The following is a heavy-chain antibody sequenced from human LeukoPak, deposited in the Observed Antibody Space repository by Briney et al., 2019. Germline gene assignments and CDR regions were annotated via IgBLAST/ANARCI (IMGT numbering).Heavy chain of an antibody. V-gene: IGHV4-59*11. CDR3: ARGPVGGTRGSYDF. Sequence: NASETLSLTCTVTGVSISSHYWSWIRQPPGKGLEWIGCVYHSGSTNYTPSLKSRVTVSIDTSKNRFSLNLSSVTAADTAVYYCARGPVGGTRGSYDFWGQGTLVTVSS. CDR1: GVSISSHY. CDR2: VYHSGST. D-gene: IGHD1-26*01. J-gene: IGHJ4*02.